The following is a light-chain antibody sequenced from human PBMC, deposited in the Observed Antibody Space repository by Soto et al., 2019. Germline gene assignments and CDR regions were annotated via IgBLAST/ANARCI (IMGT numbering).Light chain of an antibody. CDR3: QQYNSYWT. V-gene: IGKV1-5*03. CDR1: QSISSW. Sequence: DIQMTQSPSTLSASVGDRVTITCRASQSISSWLAWYQQKPGKAPKLLIYKASSLESGVPSRFSGRGSGTEFTLTISSLQPDDFATYYCQQYNSYWTFGQGTKVEI. CDR2: KAS. J-gene: IGKJ1*01.